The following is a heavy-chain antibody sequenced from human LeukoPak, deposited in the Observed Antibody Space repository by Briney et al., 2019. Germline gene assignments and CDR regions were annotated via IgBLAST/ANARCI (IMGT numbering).Heavy chain of an antibody. Sequence: PSETLSLTCTVSGGSISSSSYYWGWIRQPPGKGLEWIGSIYYSGSTYYNPSLKSRVTISVDTSKNQFSLKLSSVTAADTAVYYCARHDGWLQPFDYWGQGTLVTVSS. CDR3: ARHDGWLQPFDY. J-gene: IGHJ4*02. V-gene: IGHV4-39*07. D-gene: IGHD5-24*01. CDR2: IYYSGST. CDR1: GGSISSSSYY.